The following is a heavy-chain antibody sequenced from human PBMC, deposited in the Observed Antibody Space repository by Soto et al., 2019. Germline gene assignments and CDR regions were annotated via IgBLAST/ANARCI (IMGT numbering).Heavy chain of an antibody. CDR3: AREHRRFGELLPRHGREV. D-gene: IGHD3-10*01. CDR2: IWYDGSNK. J-gene: IGHJ6*02. CDR1: GFTFSSYG. Sequence: QVQLVESREGVVQPGRSLRLSCAASGFTFSSYGMHWVRQAPGKGLEWVAGIWYDGSNKYYADSVKGRFTICRDNYNNTRYMEMNSRRAEDTAVYYCAREHRRFGELLPRHGREVWGQGTTVTV. V-gene: IGHV3-33*01.